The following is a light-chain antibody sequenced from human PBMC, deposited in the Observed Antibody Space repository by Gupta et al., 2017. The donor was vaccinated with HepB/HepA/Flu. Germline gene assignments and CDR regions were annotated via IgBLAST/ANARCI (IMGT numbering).Light chain of an antibody. CDR3: CSYAGSNTYVV. V-gene: IGLV2-23*02. CDR1: SSDLGSYNL. CDR2: EVS. Sequence: RAITISCTGTSSDLGSYNLVSWYQQHPGKAPKLIIYEVSKRPSGVSSRFSASKSGNMASLTISGLQAEDEADYSCCSYAGSNTYVVFGGGTKLTVL. J-gene: IGLJ2*01.